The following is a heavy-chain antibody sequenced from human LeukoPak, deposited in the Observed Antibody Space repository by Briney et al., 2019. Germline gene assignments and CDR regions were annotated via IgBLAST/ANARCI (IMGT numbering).Heavy chain of an antibody. CDR1: GFTFSSYS. Sequence: GGSLRLSCAASGFTFSSYSMNWVRQAPGKGLEWVSYISSSGSTIYYADSVKGRFTISRDNAKNSLYLQMNSLRAEDTAVYYCARVRRDTAMVNYMDVWGKGTTVTISS. CDR2: ISSSGSTI. J-gene: IGHJ6*03. V-gene: IGHV3-48*04. D-gene: IGHD5-18*01. CDR3: ARVRRDTAMVNYMDV.